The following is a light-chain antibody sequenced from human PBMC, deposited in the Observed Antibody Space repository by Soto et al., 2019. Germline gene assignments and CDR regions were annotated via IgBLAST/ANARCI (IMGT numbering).Light chain of an antibody. V-gene: IGKV3D-20*02. CDR2: GAS. Sequence: EIVLTQSPGTLSLSPGERATLSCRASQSVSSRLAWYQQKPGQAPRLLISGASSRATGIPDRFSGSGSGTAFNPTISSLEHEDFDVYYCQQRSNWTIPFGKGTRLEI. J-gene: IGKJ5*01. CDR3: QQRSNWTIP. CDR1: QSVSSR.